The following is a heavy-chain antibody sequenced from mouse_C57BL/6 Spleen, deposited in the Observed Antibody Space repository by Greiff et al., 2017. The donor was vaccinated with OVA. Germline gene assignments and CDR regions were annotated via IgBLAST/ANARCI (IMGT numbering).Heavy chain of an antibody. CDR1: GYTFTDYE. CDR2: IDPETGGT. Sequence: VKLMESGAELVRPGASVTLSCKASGYTFTDYEMHWVKQTPVHGLEWIGAIDPETGGTAYNQKFKGKAILTADKSSSTAYMELRSLTSEDAADDYCTREGAGTYYFDDWGQGTTLTVSS. D-gene: IGHD4-1*01. J-gene: IGHJ2*01. V-gene: IGHV1-15*01. CDR3: TREGAGTYYFDD.